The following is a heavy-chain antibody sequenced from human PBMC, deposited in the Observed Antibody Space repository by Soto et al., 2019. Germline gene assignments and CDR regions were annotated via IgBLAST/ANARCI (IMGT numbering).Heavy chain of an antibody. CDR3: AKGGYIYGLDP. J-gene: IGHJ5*02. CDR2: ISESGDNA. D-gene: IGHD5-18*01. Sequence: PGGSLRLSCAASGFSFNTYAMSWVRQAPGKGPEWVSAISESGDNAFYADSVQGRFTIPRDNSYNILYLQMNSLRAEDTAIYFCAKGGYIYGLDPWGQGTLVTVSS. CDR1: GFSFNTYA. V-gene: IGHV3-23*01.